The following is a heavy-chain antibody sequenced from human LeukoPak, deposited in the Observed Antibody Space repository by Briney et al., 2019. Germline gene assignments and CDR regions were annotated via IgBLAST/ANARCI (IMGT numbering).Heavy chain of an antibody. Sequence: GGSLRLSCVASGFTFNRYAMNWVRQAPGKGLEWVSSIRSSGSSIYYADSVKGRFTVSRDNAKNSLFLQMNSLRAEDTAVYFCARVRSNAFDIWGQGTMVTVSS. CDR2: IRSSGSSI. V-gene: IGHV3-21*04. J-gene: IGHJ3*02. D-gene: IGHD6-6*01. CDR1: GFTFNRYA. CDR3: ARVRSNAFDI.